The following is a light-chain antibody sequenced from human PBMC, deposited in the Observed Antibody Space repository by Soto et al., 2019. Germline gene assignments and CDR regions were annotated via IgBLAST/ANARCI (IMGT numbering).Light chain of an antibody. CDR3: AAWDDSLSAYV. CDR2: HNH. CDR1: SSNIGKNT. J-gene: IGLJ1*01. V-gene: IGLV1-44*01. Sequence: QSVLTQPPSASGTPGQRVSISCSGSSSNIGKNTVNWYQQFPGAAHRLLIYHNHQRPSGVPDRFSGSKSGTSASLAISGLQSDDEADYYCAAWDDSLSAYVFGTGTKLTVL.